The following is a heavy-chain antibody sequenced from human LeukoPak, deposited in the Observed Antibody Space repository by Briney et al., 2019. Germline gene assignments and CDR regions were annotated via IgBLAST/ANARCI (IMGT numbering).Heavy chain of an antibody. CDR2: ISSSSSYI. Sequence: WGSLRLSCAASGFTFSSYSMNWVRQAPGKGLEWVSSISSSSSYIYYADSVKGRFTISRDNAKNSLYLQMNSLRAEDTAVYYCARDLVGAVDYWGQGTLVTVSS. V-gene: IGHV3-21*01. CDR3: ARDLVGAVDY. D-gene: IGHD1-26*01. CDR1: GFTFSSYS. J-gene: IGHJ4*02.